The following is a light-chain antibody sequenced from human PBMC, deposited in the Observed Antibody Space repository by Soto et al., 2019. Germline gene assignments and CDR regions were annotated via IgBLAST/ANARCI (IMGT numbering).Light chain of an antibody. J-gene: IGLJ1*01. Sequence: QSALTQPASVSGSPGQSITISCTGTSSDVGVYNSVSWYQQHPGKAPKLMIYDVSNRPSGVSNRFSGSKSGNTASLTISGLQAEDEADYYCSSYTSTSSYVFGTGTKLPS. CDR2: DVS. CDR3: SSYTSTSSYV. CDR1: SSDVGVYNS. V-gene: IGLV2-14*01.